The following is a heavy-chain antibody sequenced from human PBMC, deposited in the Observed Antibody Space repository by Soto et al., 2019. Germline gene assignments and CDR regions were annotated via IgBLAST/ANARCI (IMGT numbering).Heavy chain of an antibody. CDR3: AKGKGIAARRPFDY. CDR1: GFTFNTYG. D-gene: IGHD6-25*01. V-gene: IGHV3-30*18. J-gene: IGHJ4*02. CDR2: ISYDGSEK. Sequence: AGGSLRLSCAASGFTFNTYGMHWVRQAPGKGLEWVAVISYDGSEKYYADSVKGRFTISRDNSKNTLYLQMNSLRAEDTAVYYCAKGKGIAARRPFDYWGQGTLVTVSS.